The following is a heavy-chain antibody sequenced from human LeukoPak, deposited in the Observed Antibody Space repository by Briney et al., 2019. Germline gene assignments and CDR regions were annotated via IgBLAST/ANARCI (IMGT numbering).Heavy chain of an antibody. Sequence: PGGSLRLSCAASGFTFSSYSMNWVRQAPGKGLEWVSSISSSSSYIYYADSVKGRFTISRDNAKNSLYLQMNSLRAEDTAVYYCARVRTSSFGVDYWGQGTLVTVSS. CDR1: GFTFSSYS. CDR2: ISSSSSYI. V-gene: IGHV3-21*01. D-gene: IGHD6-13*01. CDR3: ARVRTSSFGVDY. J-gene: IGHJ4*02.